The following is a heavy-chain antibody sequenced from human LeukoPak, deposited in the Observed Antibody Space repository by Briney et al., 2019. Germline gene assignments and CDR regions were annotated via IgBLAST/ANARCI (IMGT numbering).Heavy chain of an antibody. Sequence: SGTLSLTCAVSGGSFSGYYWSWIRQPPGKGLEWMGEINHSGSTNYNPPLQSRVTISVDTSKNQFSLKLSSVTAADTALYYCARGPEGYYFDYWGQGTLVTVSS. CDR3: ARGPEGYYFDY. J-gene: IGHJ4*02. CDR1: GGSFSGYY. V-gene: IGHV4-34*01. CDR2: INHSGST.